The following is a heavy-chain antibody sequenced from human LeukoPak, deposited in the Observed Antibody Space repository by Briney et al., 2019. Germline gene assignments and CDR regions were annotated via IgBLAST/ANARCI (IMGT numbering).Heavy chain of an antibody. CDR1: GGSISSGGYY. D-gene: IGHD1-26*01. Sequence: SETLSLTCTVSGGSISSGGYYWSWIRQHPGKGLEWIGYIFYSGSTYYNPSLKSRVTISIDTSKNQFSLRLSSVTAADTAVYYCARGIVGATGPDYWGQGTLVTVSS. V-gene: IGHV4-31*03. CDR3: ARGIVGATGPDY. CDR2: IFYSGST. J-gene: IGHJ4*02.